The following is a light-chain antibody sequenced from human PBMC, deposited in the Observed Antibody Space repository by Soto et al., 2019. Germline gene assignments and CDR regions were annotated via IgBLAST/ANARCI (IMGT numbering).Light chain of an antibody. V-gene: IGKV1-5*01. CDR3: QQYNSYSWT. J-gene: IGKJ1*01. Sequence: DIQMTQSPSTLSASVGDRVTITCRASQSISSWLAWYQQKPGKAPKLLIYDASSLESGVPSRFSGSRSGTDFTLTISSLQPDDFATYYCQQYNSYSWTFGQGTKVEIK. CDR2: DAS. CDR1: QSISSW.